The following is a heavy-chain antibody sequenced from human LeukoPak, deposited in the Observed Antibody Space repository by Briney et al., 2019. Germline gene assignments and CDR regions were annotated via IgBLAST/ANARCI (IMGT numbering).Heavy chain of an antibody. D-gene: IGHD3-22*01. CDR1: GFTFSNYG. Sequence: PGGSLRLSCAGSGFTFSNYGMHWVRQAPGKGLEWVAVISYDGSNKYYADSVKGRFTISRDNSKNTLYLQMNSLRAEDTAVYYCAREFLITMIVVVQGLRDYGMDVWGQGTTVTVSS. J-gene: IGHJ6*02. CDR2: ISYDGSNK. CDR3: AREFLITMIVVVQGLRDYGMDV. V-gene: IGHV3-30*03.